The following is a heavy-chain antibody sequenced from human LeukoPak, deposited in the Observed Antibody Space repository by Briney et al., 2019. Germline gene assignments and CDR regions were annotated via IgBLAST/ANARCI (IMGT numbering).Heavy chain of an antibody. Sequence: ASVKVSCKASGYTFTGYYMHWVRQAPGQGLEWMGWINPNSGGTNYAQKFQGRVTMTRDTSISTAYMELSRLRSDDTAVYYCARDRGEQQLVGYYYYGMGVWGQGTTVTVSS. CDR1: GYTFTGYY. CDR2: INPNSGGT. J-gene: IGHJ6*02. D-gene: IGHD6-13*01. V-gene: IGHV1-2*02. CDR3: ARDRGEQQLVGYYYYGMGV.